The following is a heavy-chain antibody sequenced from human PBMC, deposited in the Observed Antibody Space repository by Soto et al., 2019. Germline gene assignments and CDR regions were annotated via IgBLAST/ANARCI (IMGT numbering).Heavy chain of an antibody. V-gene: IGHV3-21*01. Sequence: GGSLRLSCAASGFTFSSYSMNWVRQAPGKGLEWVSSISSSSSYIYYADSVKGRFTISRGTAKNSLYLQMNNLRAEDTAVYYCARDESAAAGSYYYYYMDVWGKGTTVTVSS. D-gene: IGHD6-13*01. CDR2: ISSSSSYI. J-gene: IGHJ6*03. CDR1: GFTFSSYS. CDR3: ARDESAAAGSYYYYYMDV.